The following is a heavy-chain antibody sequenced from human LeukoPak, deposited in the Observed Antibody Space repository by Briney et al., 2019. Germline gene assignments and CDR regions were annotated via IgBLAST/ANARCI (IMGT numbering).Heavy chain of an antibody. CDR2: IRYDGSNK. Sequence: GGSLRLSCAASGFTFSSYGMHWVRQAPGKGLEWVAFIRYDGSNKKYSDSVKGRFTVSRDTSKNTLYLQMNSLRAEDTAVYYCARWDTDHDYWGQGTLVTVSS. CDR1: GFTFSSYG. J-gene: IGHJ4*02. CDR3: ARWDTDHDY. D-gene: IGHD1-26*01. V-gene: IGHV3-30*02.